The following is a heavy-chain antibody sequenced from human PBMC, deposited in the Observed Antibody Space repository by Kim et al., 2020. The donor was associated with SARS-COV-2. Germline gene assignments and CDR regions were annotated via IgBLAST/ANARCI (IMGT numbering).Heavy chain of an antibody. D-gene: IGHD6-19*01. J-gene: IGHJ4*02. Sequence: RYSPSLKSRLTITKDTSKTQVVLTMTNMDPVDTATYYCAHDGYSSGWPDYWGQGTLVTVSS. V-gene: IGHV2-5*01. CDR3: AHDGYSSGWPDY.